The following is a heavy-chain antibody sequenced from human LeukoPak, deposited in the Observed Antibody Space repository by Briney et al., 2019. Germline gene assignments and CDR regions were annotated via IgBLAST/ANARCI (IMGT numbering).Heavy chain of an antibody. V-gene: IGHV4-34*01. CDR3: ARGAPRAYGEHVPLDY. CDR2: INHSGST. CDR1: GGSFSGYY. Sequence: PSETLSLTCAVYGGSFSGYYWSWIRQPPGKGLEWIGEINHSGSTNYNPSLKSRVTISVDTSKNQFSLKLSSVTAADTAVYYCARGAPRAYGEHVPLDYWGQGTLVTVSS. J-gene: IGHJ4*02. D-gene: IGHD4-17*01.